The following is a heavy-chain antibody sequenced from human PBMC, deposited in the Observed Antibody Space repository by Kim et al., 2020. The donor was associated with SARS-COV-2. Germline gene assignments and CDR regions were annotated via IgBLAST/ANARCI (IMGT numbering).Heavy chain of an antibody. CDR3: ARGRRITMVRGVIDLDY. D-gene: IGHD3-10*01. CDR2: INHSGST. V-gene: IGHV4-34*01. Sequence: SETLSLTCAVYGGSFSGYYWSWIRQPPGKGLEWIGEINHSGSTNYNPSLKSRVTISVDTSKNQFSLKLSSVTAADTAVYYCARGRRITMVRGVIDLDYWGQGTLVTVSS. J-gene: IGHJ4*02. CDR1: GGSFSGYY.